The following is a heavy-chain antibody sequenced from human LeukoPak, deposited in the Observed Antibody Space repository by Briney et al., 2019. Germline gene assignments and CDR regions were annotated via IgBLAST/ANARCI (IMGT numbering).Heavy chain of an antibody. CDR2: ISAYNGNT. D-gene: IGHD3-9*01. CDR3: AREPGYYDILTGYYAHYYYYGMDV. Sequence: ASVKVSCKASGYTFTSYGISWVRQAPGQGLEWMGWISAYNGNTNYAQKLQGRVTMTTDTSTSTAYMELRSLRSDDTAVYYCAREPGYYDILTGYYAHYYYYGMDVWGQGTTVTVSS. CDR1: GYTFTSYG. J-gene: IGHJ6*02. V-gene: IGHV1-18*01.